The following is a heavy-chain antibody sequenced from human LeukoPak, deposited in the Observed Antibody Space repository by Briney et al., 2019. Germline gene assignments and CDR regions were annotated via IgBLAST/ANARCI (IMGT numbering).Heavy chain of an antibody. J-gene: IGHJ6*03. CDR3: ARERSGYDYYYYYYMDV. CDR2: INTNTGNP. Sequence: ASVKVSCKASGYTFTGYYLHWVRQAPGQGLEWMGWINTNTGNPTYAQGFTGRFVFSLDTSVSTAYLQISSLKAEDTAVYYCARERSGYDYYYYYYMDVWGKGTTVTVSS. V-gene: IGHV7-4-1*02. D-gene: IGHD5-12*01. CDR1: GYTFTGYY.